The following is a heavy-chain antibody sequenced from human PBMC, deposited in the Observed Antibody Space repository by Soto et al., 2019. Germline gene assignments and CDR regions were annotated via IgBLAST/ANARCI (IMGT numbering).Heavy chain of an antibody. Sequence: EVQLLESGGGLVQPGGSLRLSCAASGFTFSSYAMRWVRQAPVKGLEWVSAISGSGGSTYYADSVKGRFTISRDNSKNTLYLQINSLRAADTAVYYCARRGSGSYYDYWGQGTLVTVSS. V-gene: IGHV3-23*01. D-gene: IGHD1-26*01. CDR3: ARRGSGSYYDY. CDR1: GFTFSSYA. CDR2: ISGSGGST. J-gene: IGHJ4*02.